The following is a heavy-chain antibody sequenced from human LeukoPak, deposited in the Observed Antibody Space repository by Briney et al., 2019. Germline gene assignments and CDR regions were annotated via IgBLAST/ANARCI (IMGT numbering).Heavy chain of an antibody. Sequence: GGSLRLSCAASGFTVSSNYMSWVRQAPGKGQEWVSVIYSGGSTYYADSVKGRFTISRDNSKNTLYLQMNSLRAEDTAVYYCTIAAAGTPYYYYYMDVWGKGTTVTVSS. CDR2: IYSGGST. CDR3: TIAAAGTPYYYYYMDV. J-gene: IGHJ6*03. D-gene: IGHD6-13*01. V-gene: IGHV3-66*02. CDR1: GFTVSSNY.